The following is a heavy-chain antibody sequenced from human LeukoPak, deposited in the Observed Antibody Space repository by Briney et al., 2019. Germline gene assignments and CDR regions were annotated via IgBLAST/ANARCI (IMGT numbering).Heavy chain of an antibody. CDR2: INPNSGGT. D-gene: IGHD3-3*01. Sequence: GASVKVSCKASGYTFTGYYMHWVRQAPGQGLEWMGWINPNSGGTNYAQKFQGRVTMTRDTSISTAYMELSRLRSDDTAVYYCYWRTKTGGAEYFQHWGQGTLVTVSS. J-gene: IGHJ1*01. CDR1: GYTFTGYY. CDR3: YWRTKTGGAEYFQH. V-gene: IGHV1-2*02.